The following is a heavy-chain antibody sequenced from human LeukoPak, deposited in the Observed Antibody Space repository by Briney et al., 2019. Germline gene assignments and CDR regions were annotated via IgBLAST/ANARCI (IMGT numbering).Heavy chain of an antibody. D-gene: IGHD3-22*01. CDR2: ISYDGSNK. Sequence: PGGSLRLSCAASGFTFSSYAMHWVRQAPGKGLEWVAVISYDGSNKYYADSVKGRFTISRDNSKNTLYLQMNSLRAEDTAVYYCARGRVDRYYYDSSGYYEYWGQGTLVTVSS. J-gene: IGHJ4*02. V-gene: IGHV3-30-3*01. CDR3: ARGRVDRYYYDSSGYYEY. CDR1: GFTFSSYA.